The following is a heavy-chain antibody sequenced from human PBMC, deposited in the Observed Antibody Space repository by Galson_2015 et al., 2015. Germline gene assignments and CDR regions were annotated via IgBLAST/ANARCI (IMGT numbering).Heavy chain of an antibody. CDR3: VKDRKIVGATDGFEI. CDR1: GFTFDDYA. D-gene: IGHD1-26*01. J-gene: IGHJ3*02. Sequence: SLRLSCAASGFTFDDYAMHWVRQAPGKGLEWVSGISWNSGSIAYGDSVKGRFTISRDNAKNSLYLQINSLRAEDTALYYCVKDRKIVGATDGFEIWGQGTMVTVSS. CDR2: ISWNSGSI. V-gene: IGHV3-9*01.